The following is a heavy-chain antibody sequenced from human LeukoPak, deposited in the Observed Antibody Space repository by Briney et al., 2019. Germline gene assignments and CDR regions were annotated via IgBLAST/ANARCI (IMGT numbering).Heavy chain of an antibody. CDR2: IYYSGST. CDR3: ARHDNRWSSSSFGEAFDY. V-gene: IGHV4-39*01. CDR1: GGSISSSSYS. D-gene: IGHD6-6*01. Sequence: PSETLSLTCTVSGGSISSSSYSWGWIRQPPGKGLEWIGSIYYSGSTYYNPSLKSRVTISVDTSKNQFSLKLSSVTAADTAVYYCARHDNRWSSSSFGEAFDYWGQGTLVTVSS. J-gene: IGHJ4*02.